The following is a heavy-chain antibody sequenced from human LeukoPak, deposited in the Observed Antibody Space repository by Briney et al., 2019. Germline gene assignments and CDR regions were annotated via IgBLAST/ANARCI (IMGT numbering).Heavy chain of an antibody. CDR1: GFTFSSYS. Sequence: GGSLRLSCAASGFTFSSYSMNWVRQAPGKGLEWVSHISSSSSTIYYADSVKGRFPISRDNAKNSLYLQMNSLRDEDTAVYYCARDRGYGDYVGAFDIWGQGTMVTVSS. CDR3: ARDRGYGDYVGAFDI. J-gene: IGHJ3*02. V-gene: IGHV3-48*02. D-gene: IGHD4-17*01. CDR2: ISSSSSTI.